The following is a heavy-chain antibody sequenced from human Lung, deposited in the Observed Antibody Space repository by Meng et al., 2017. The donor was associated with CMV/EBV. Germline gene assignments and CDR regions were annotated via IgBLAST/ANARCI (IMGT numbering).Heavy chain of an antibody. CDR3: ARGNGWRFDY. Sequence: QGRLVLFWLGVKKLGDPGKVSRQAAGYPFTSSSMNWVRHAPGQGLEWMGWININTGNPTYAQGFTGRFVFSLDTSVSTAYLQIDSLKADDTAVYYCARGNGWRFDYWGQGTLVTVSS. J-gene: IGHJ4*02. CDR2: ININTGNP. D-gene: IGHD6-19*01. V-gene: IGHV7-4-1*01. CDR1: GYPFTSSS.